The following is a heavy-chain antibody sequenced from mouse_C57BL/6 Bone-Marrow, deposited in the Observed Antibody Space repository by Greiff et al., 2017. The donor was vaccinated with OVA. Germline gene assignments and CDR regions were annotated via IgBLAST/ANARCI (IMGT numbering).Heavy chain of an antibody. Sequence: EVQLQQSGPELVKPGASVKISCKASGYAFSSSWMNWVKQRPGKGLEWIGRINPYNGDTFYNQKFKGKATLTVDKSSSTAHMELLSLTSEDFAVYYCARSGYDYPFYYAMDYWGQGTSVTVSS. CDR1: GYAFSSSW. CDR2: INPYNGDT. D-gene: IGHD2-4*01. CDR3: ARSGYDYPFYYAMDY. J-gene: IGHJ4*01. V-gene: IGHV1-37*01.